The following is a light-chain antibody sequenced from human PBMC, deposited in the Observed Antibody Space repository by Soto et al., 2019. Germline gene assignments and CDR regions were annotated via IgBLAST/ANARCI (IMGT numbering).Light chain of an antibody. CDR3: QQYNSYPLT. V-gene: IGKV1-5*01. Sequence: DIQMTQSPSTLSASVGDRVTITCRASQSISSWLAWYQQKPGKAPKLLIYDASSLESGVPSRFSGSGSWAGFTLTISSLQPDDFASYYCQQYNSYPLTFGGGTKVEIK. J-gene: IGKJ4*01. CDR1: QSISSW. CDR2: DAS.